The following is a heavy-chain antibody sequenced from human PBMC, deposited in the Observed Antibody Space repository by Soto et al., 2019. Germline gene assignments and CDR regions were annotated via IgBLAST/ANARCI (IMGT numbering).Heavy chain of an antibody. CDR3: ARDHYDSSGYIAFDI. CDR2: INPNSGGT. CDR1: GYTFTGYY. V-gene: IGHV1-2*04. Sequence: GASVKVSCKASGYTFTGYYIHWVRQAPGQGLEWMGWINPNSGGTNYAQKFQGWVTMTRDTSISTAYMELSRLRSDDTAVYYCARDHYDSSGYIAFDIWGQGTMVTVSS. D-gene: IGHD3-22*01. J-gene: IGHJ3*02.